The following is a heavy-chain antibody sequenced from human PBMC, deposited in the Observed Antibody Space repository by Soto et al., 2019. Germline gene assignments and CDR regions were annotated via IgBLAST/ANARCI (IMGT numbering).Heavy chain of an antibody. CDR3: ARAPRPWCGGDCYSEYFQH. J-gene: IGHJ1*01. CDR2: IIPIFGTA. V-gene: IGHV1-69*01. CDR1: GGTFSSYA. Sequence: QVQLVQSGAEVKKPGSSVKVSCKASGGTFSSYAISWVRQAPGQGLEWMGGIIPIFGTANYAQKFQGRVTITADESTRTASKELSSLRSEDAAVYYCARAPRPWCGGDCYSEYFQHWGQGTLVTVSS. D-gene: IGHD2-21*02.